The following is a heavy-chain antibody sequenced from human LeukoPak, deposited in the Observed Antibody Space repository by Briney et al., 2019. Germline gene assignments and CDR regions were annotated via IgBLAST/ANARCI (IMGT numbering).Heavy chain of an antibody. D-gene: IGHD2-2*01. CDR3: AGNSGGIVVVPTAAPDY. J-gene: IGHJ4*02. Sequence: ASVKVSCKASGYTFTGYYMHWVRQAPGLGLEWMGRINPNSGGTNYAQKFQGRVTMTRDTSISTAYMELSRLRSDDTAVYYCAGNSGGIVVVPTAAPDYWGQGTLVTVSS. CDR1: GYTFTGYY. V-gene: IGHV1-2*06. CDR2: INPNSGGT.